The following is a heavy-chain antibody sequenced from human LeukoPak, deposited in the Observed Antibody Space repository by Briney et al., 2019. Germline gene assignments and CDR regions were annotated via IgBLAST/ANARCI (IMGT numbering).Heavy chain of an antibody. CDR1: GFTFSSYS. CDR2: ISSSSSYI. CDR3: ARARYCSSTSCYFDY. V-gene: IGHV3-21*01. D-gene: IGHD2-2*01. Sequence: PGGSLRLSCAVSGFTFSSYSMKGVRQAPGKGLEWVSSISSSSSYIYYADSVKGRFTISRDNAKNSLYLQMNSLRAEDTAVYYCARARYCSSTSCYFDYWGQGTLVTVSS. J-gene: IGHJ4*02.